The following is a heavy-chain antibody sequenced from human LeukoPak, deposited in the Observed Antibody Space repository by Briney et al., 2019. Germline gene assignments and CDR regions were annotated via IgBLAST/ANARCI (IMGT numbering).Heavy chain of an antibody. D-gene: IGHD2-21*02. V-gene: IGHV3-66*01. CDR3: ARERVVTAIELDAFDI. Sequence: GGSLRLSCAASGFTVSSNYMSWVRQAPGKGLKWVSVIYSGGSTYYADSVKGRFTISRDNSKNTLYLQMNSLRAEDTAVYYCARERVVTAIELDAFDIWGQGTMVTVSS. CDR1: GFTVSSNY. CDR2: IYSGGST. J-gene: IGHJ3*02.